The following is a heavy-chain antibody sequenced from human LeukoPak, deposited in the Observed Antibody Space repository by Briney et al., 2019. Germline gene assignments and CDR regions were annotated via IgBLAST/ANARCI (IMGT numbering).Heavy chain of an antibody. V-gene: IGHV3-30*18. D-gene: IGHD3-16*02. CDR3: AKDLLYSDVWGSYRPNPLDY. J-gene: IGHJ4*02. CDR2: ISYDGSNK. CDR1: GFTFSSYS. Sequence: GGSLRLSCAAAGFTFSSYSMNWVRQAPGKGLEWVAVISYDGSNKYYADSVKGRFTISRDNSKNTLYLQMNSLRAEDTAVYYCAKDLLYSDVWGSYRPNPLDYWRQGTLVTVSS.